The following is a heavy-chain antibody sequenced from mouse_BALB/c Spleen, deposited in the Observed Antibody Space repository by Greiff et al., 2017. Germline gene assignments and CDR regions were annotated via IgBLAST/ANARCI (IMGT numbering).Heavy chain of an antibody. CDR2: INPSNGRT. V-gene: IGHV1S81*02. CDR3: ARDRYDGGYFDY. D-gene: IGHD2-14*01. CDR1: GYTFTSYW. J-gene: IGHJ2*01. Sequence: VKLQQPGAELVKPGASVKLSCKASGYTFTSYWMHWVKQRPGQGLEWIGEINPSNGRTNYNEKFKSKATLTVDKSSSTAYMQLSSLTSEDSAVYYCARDRYDGGYFDYWGQGTTLTVSS.